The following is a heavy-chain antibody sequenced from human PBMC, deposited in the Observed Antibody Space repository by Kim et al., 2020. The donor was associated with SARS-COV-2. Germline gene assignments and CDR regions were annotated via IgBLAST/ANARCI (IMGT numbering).Heavy chain of an antibody. Sequence: SETLSLTCTVSGGSISSSSYYWGWIRQPPGKGLEWIGSIYYSGSTYYNPSLKSRVTISVDTSKKQFSLKLSSVTAADTAVYYCARAVRSGSYNFDYWGQGTLVTVSS. V-gene: IGHV4-39*07. J-gene: IGHJ4*02. D-gene: IGHD1-26*01. CDR2: IYYSGST. CDR1: GGSISSSSYY. CDR3: ARAVRSGSYNFDY.